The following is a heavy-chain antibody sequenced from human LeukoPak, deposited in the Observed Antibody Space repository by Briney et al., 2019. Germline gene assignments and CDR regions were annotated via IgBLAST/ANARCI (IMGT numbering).Heavy chain of an antibody. CDR2: IKNDGSDK. D-gene: IGHD5-12*01. V-gene: IGHV3-7*01. CDR3: VNLGYSD. Sequence: GGSLRLSCEASGFSFSAAWTTWVRQAPGKGLEWVATIKNDGSDKYYVDSVKGRFTLSRDNAKNSVYLQMNSLRVEDTAVYYCVNLGYSDGGQGTLVTVSS. J-gene: IGHJ4*02. CDR1: GFSFSAAW.